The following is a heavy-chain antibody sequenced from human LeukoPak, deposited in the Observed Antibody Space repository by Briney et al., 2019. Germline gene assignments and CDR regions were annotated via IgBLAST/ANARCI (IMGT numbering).Heavy chain of an antibody. CDR2: IYYSGST. CDR1: GGSISSYY. J-gene: IGHJ4*02. V-gene: IGHV4-59*01. CDR3: AGGGITMVRGVIITPAFDY. D-gene: IGHD3-10*01. Sequence: SETLSLTCTVSGGSISSYYWSWIRQPPGKGLEWIGYIYYSGSTNYNPSLKSRVTISVDTSKNQFSLKLSSVTAADTAVYYCAGGGITMVRGVIITPAFDYWGQGTLVTVSS.